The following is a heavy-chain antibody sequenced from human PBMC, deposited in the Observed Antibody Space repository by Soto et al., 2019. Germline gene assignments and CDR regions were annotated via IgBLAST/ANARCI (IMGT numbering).Heavy chain of an antibody. CDR1: GGTFSSYA. D-gene: IGHD3-3*01. CDR2: IIPIFGTA. CDR3: ARDLKGGLEWLLFAYLPLDY. Sequence: GASVKVSCKASGGTFSSYAISWVRQAPGQGLEWMGGIIPIFGTANYAQKLQGRVTMTTDTSTSTAYMELRSLRSDDTAVYYCARDLKGGLEWLLFAYLPLDYWGQGTLVTVSS. J-gene: IGHJ4*02. V-gene: IGHV1-69*05.